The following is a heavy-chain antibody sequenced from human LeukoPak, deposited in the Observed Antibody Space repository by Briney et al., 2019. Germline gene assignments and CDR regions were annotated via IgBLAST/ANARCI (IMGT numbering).Heavy chain of an antibody. V-gene: IGHV3-49*03. J-gene: IGHJ4*02. CDR1: GFTFGDYA. Sequence: GGSLRLSCTASGFTFGDYAMSWFRQAPGKGLEWVGFIRSKAYGGTTEYAASVKGRFTISRDDSKSIAYLQMNSLKTEDTAVYYCTRGPIVVVPAASLDYWGQGTLVTVSS. D-gene: IGHD2-2*01. CDR2: IRSKAYGGTT. CDR3: TRGPIVVVPAASLDY.